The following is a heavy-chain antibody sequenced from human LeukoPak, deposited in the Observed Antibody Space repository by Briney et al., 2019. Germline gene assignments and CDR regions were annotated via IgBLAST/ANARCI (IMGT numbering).Heavy chain of an antibody. CDR3: ARDPHYGAIDY. Sequence: PGGSLRLSCAASGLTFKNSYMAWVRQAPGKGLEWVAAMNPDGSVGSYVDSVKGRFTISRDNAENSQYLQMNSLRAEDTAVYYCARDPHYGAIDYWGQGTLVTVSS. CDR2: MNPDGSVG. D-gene: IGHD4-17*01. CDR1: GLTFKNSY. V-gene: IGHV3-7*01. J-gene: IGHJ4*02.